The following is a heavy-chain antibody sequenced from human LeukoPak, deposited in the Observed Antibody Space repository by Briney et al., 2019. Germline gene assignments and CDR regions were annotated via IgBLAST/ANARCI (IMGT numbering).Heavy chain of an antibody. CDR3: ARDRSFSSPDAFDM. CDR2: IIPIFGTA. J-gene: IGHJ3*02. CDR1: GGTFSSYT. Sequence: ASVKVSCKTSGGTFSSYTISWARQAPGQGLEWMGAIIPIFGTANYAQKFQGRVTITTDESTSTAYMELSSLRSEDTAVYYCARDRSFSSPDAFDMWGQGTMVTVS. D-gene: IGHD6-6*01. V-gene: IGHV1-69*05.